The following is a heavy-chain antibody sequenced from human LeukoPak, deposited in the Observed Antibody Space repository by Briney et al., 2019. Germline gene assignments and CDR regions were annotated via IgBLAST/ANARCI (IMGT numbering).Heavy chain of an antibody. V-gene: IGHV1-46*01. CDR2: INPSGGST. D-gene: IGHD3-22*01. CDR3: ARDLVYYDSSGVGDY. CDR1: GYTLTGYY. J-gene: IGHJ4*02. Sequence: ASVKVSCKASGYTLTGYYMHWVRQAPGQGLEWMGIINPSGGSTSYAQKFQGRVTMTRDMSTSTVYMELSSLRSEDTAVYYCARDLVYYDSSGVGDYWGQGTLVTVSS.